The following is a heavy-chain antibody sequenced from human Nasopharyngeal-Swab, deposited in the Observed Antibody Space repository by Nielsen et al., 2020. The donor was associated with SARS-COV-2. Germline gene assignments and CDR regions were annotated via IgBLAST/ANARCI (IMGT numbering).Heavy chain of an antibody. J-gene: IGHJ5*02. CDR3: AKLSDGLRSAWSNWFDP. D-gene: IGHD5-18*01. CDR1: GFTFSSYA. Sequence: GESLKISCAASGFTFSSYAMSWVRQAPGKGLEWVSAISGSGGSTYYADSVKGRFTISRDNSKNTLYLQMNSLRAEDTAVYYCAKLSDGLRSAWSNWFDPWGQGTLVTVSS. V-gene: IGHV3-23*01. CDR2: ISGSGGST.